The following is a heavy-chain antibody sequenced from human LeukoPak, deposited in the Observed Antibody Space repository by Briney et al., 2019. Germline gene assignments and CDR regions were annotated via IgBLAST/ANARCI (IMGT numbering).Heavy chain of an antibody. Sequence: GGSLRLSRAASGFTFSDYYMSWIRQAPGKGLEGVSYISSSGSTIYYADSVKGRFTISRDNAKNSLYLQMNSLRAEDTAVYYCARAMSAWGVAFDIWGQGTMVTVSS. J-gene: IGHJ3*02. V-gene: IGHV3-11*04. CDR3: ARAMSAWGVAFDI. D-gene: IGHD3-16*01. CDR1: GFTFSDYY. CDR2: ISSSGSTI.